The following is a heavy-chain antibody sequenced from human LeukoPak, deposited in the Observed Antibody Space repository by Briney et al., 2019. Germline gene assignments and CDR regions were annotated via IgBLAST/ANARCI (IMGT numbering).Heavy chain of an antibody. CDR1: GFTFSSYG. D-gene: IGHD3-3*01. CDR3: TTDQPTYYDFWSGYITLDY. V-gene: IGHV3-15*01. Sequence: GGSLRLSCGASGFTFSSYGMHWVRQAPGKGLEWVGRIKSKTDGGTTDYAAPVKGRFTISRDDSKNTLYLQMNSLKTEDTAVYYCTTDQPTYYDFWSGYITLDYWGQGTLVTVSS. CDR2: IKSKTDGGTT. J-gene: IGHJ4*02.